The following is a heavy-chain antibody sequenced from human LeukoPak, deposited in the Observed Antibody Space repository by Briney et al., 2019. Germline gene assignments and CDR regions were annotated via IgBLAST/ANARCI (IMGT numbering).Heavy chain of an antibody. CDR2: IYYTGRT. J-gene: IGHJ4*02. CDR3: ARHLAAATSAFDD. V-gene: IGHV4-59*01. Sequence: SETLSLTCAVSGGSISSYFWSWIRQPPGKGLEWIGYIYYTGRTNYNPFLNSRVTISVDPSKNQFSLKMNSVTTADTAVYYCARHLAAATSAFDDWGRGTLVTVSS. D-gene: IGHD6-13*01. CDR1: GGSISSYF.